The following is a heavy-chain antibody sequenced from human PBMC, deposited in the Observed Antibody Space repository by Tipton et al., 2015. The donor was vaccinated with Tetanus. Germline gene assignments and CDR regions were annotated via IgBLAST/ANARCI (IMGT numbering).Heavy chain of an antibody. CDR1: GYTFTGYY. J-gene: IGHJ6*02. V-gene: IGHV1-2*02. D-gene: IGHD3-22*01. Sequence: QLVQSGAEVKKPGASLKVPCKASGYTFTGYYLYWVRQAPGQGLEWMGWIDPNSGGTVYAQKFQGRVTMTRDTSISTAYMELSRLRSDDTAVYYCARDRGDYIYYGMDVWGPGTTVTVSS. CDR2: IDPNSGGT. CDR3: ARDRGDYIYYGMDV.